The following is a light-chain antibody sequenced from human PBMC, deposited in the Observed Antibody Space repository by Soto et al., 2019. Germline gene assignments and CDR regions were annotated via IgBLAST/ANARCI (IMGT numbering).Light chain of an antibody. CDR3: QQYNKWPPT. CDR2: AVS. J-gene: IGKJ1*01. Sequence: EIMMTQSPGTLSASPGERATLSCRASQSVSSNLAWYQQKPGQAPRLLIYAVSTRATGIPARFSGSGSGTEFTLTIRRLESEDFAVYYWQQYNKWPPTFGQGTKVEIK. CDR1: QSVSSN. V-gene: IGKV3-15*01.